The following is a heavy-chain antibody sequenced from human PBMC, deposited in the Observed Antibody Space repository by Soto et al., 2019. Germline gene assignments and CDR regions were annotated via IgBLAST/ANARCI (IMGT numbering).Heavy chain of an antibody. CDR1: GDSMNSGDYY. CDR2: IFYSGST. Sequence: SETLSLTCTVSGDSMNSGDYYCICIRQPPGKGLEWIGYIFYSGSTYYNPSLKSRVTISGDMSKNQFSLNLRSVTAADTAVYFCARDWVHERWLDPWGQGALVTVSS. J-gene: IGHJ5*02. V-gene: IGHV4-30-4*01. CDR3: ARDWVHERWLDP. D-gene: IGHD1-1*01.